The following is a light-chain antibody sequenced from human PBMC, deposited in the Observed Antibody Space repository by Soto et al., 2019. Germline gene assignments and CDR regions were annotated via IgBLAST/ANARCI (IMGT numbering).Light chain of an antibody. V-gene: IGKV1-5*03. CDR2: KAS. CDR1: QTISSW. CDR3: QHYNSYPEA. J-gene: IGKJ1*01. Sequence: DIQMTQSPATLSATVCDGIPITCRASQTISSWLAWYQQKPGKAPKLLIYKASTLKSGVPSRFSGSGSATEFTLTISSLQPDDFATYYCQHYNSYPEAFGQGTKVDIK.